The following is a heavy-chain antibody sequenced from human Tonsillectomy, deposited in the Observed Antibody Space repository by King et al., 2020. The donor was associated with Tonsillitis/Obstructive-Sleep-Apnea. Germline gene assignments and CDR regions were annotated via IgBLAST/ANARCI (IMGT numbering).Heavy chain of an antibody. CDR2: IWYDGTDK. Sequence: VQLVESGGGVVQPGRSLRLSCAASGFTFSSYGMHWVRQAPGKGLEWVAVIWYDGTDKYYADSGKGRFTISRDNSKNTLYLQMNSLRAEDTAVYYCARDSQTVVTVSHYYYGMDVWGQGTTVTVSS. V-gene: IGHV3-33*01. J-gene: IGHJ6*02. CDR1: GFTFSSYG. D-gene: IGHD4-23*01. CDR3: ARDSQTVVTVSHYYYGMDV.